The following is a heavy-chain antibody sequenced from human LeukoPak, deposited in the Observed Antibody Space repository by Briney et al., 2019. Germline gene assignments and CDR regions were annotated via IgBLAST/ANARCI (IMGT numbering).Heavy chain of an antibody. Sequence: GGSLRLSCAASGSTFSSYAMHWVRQAPGKGLEGVAVISYDGSNKYYADSVKGRFTISRDNSKNTVYLQMNSLRAEDTAVYYCARSEYSSGYYGHDYWGQGTLVTVSS. D-gene: IGHD3-22*01. V-gene: IGHV3-30-3*01. CDR1: GSTFSSYA. J-gene: IGHJ4*02. CDR3: ARSEYSSGYYGHDY. CDR2: ISYDGSNK.